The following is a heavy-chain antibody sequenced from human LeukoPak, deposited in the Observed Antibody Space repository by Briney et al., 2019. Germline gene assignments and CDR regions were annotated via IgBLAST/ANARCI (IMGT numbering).Heavy chain of an antibody. CDR3: ARGRVVVAATSYYFDY. Sequence: SETLSLTCTVSGGSISSSSYYWGWIRQPPGKGLEWIGSIYYSGSTYYNPSLKSRVTISVDTSKNQFSLKLSSVTAADTAVYYCARGRVVVAATSYYFDYWGEGTLVTVSA. CDR2: IYYSGST. V-gene: IGHV4-39*01. CDR1: GGSISSSSYY. D-gene: IGHD2-15*01. J-gene: IGHJ4*02.